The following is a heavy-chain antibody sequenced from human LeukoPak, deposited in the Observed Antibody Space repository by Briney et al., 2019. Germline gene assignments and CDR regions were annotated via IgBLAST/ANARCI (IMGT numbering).Heavy chain of an antibody. CDR1: GFTFSYYW. Sequence: PGGSLRLSCAASGFTFSYYWMGWVRQAPGKGLEWVANIKQDGSEKYYVDSVRGRFTISRDNTKNSLYLQMNSLRADDTAVYYCARDLGIVTGFDYWGQGTLVTVSS. CDR3: ARDLGIVTGFDY. J-gene: IGHJ4*02. D-gene: IGHD2-2*03. V-gene: IGHV3-7*01. CDR2: IKQDGSEK.